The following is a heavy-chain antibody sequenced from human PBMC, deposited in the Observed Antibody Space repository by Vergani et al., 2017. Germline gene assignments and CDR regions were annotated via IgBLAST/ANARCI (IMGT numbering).Heavy chain of an antibody. CDR3: ARELVMVRGVINPISPHYYYGMDV. Sequence: QVQLVQSGAEVKKPGSSVKVSCKASGGTFSSYAISWVRQAPGQGLEWMGGIIPIFGTANYAQKFQGRVTITADKSTSTAYMELSSLRSEDTAVYYCARELVMVRGVINPISPHYYYGMDVWGQGTTVTVSS. CDR1: GGTFSSYA. J-gene: IGHJ6*02. CDR2: IIPIFGTA. D-gene: IGHD3-10*01. V-gene: IGHV1-69*06.